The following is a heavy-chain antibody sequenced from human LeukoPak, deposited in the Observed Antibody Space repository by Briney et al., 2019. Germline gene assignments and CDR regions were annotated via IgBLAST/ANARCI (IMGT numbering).Heavy chain of an antibody. V-gene: IGHV1-46*01. CDR1: GYTFSSYY. CDR2: INPSGGST. J-gene: IGHJ6*02. Sequence: ASVKVSCKSSGYTFSSYYMHWVRQAPGQGLEWMGIINPSGGSTSHAQKFQGRVTMIRDTSTSTVYMELSSLRSEDTAVYYCARVRRGDCVSNYYYYGMDVWGQGTTVTVSS. D-gene: IGHD2-21*02. CDR3: ARVRRGDCVSNYYYYGMDV.